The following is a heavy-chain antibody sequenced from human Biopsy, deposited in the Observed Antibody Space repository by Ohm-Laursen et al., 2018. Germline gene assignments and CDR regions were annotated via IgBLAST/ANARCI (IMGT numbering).Heavy chain of an antibody. D-gene: IGHD2-8*01. J-gene: IGHJ4*02. CDR3: ARHHCTNGVCLGVYFDY. CDR2: IGGSGTT. V-gene: IGHV3-66*04. Sequence: SLRLSCSASGFTFGAYDMTWVRQAPGKGLEWVSVIGGSGTTHYADSVRGRFTISRDNSKNTLYLQMNSLRAEDTAVYYCARHHCTNGVCLGVYFDYWGQGTLVTVSS. CDR1: GFTFGAYD.